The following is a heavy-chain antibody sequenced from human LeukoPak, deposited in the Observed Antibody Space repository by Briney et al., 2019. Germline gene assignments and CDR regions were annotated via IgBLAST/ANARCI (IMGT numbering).Heavy chain of an antibody. J-gene: IGHJ3*02. V-gene: IGHV3-48*01. D-gene: IGHD6-25*01. Sequence: GGSLRLSCAASGFTFSSYSMNWVRQAPGKGPEWVSYISSSSSTIYYADSVKGRFTISRDNSKNTLYLQMNSLRAEDTAVYYCAKVPYSSASPDAFDIWGQGTMVTVSS. CDR1: GFTFSSYS. CDR2: ISSSSSTI. CDR3: AKVPYSSASPDAFDI.